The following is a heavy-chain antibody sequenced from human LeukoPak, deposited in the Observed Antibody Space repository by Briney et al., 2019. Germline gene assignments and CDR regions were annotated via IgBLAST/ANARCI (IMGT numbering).Heavy chain of an antibody. CDR3: ANLEHLGCQLLLDDAFDI. CDR1: GFTFSSYG. CDR2: IRYDGSNK. V-gene: IGHV3-30*02. J-gene: IGHJ3*02. Sequence: QPGGSLRLSCAASGFTFSSYGMHWVRQAPGKGLEWVAFIRYDGSNKYYADSVKGRFTISRDNSKNTLYLQMNSLRAEDTAVYYCANLEHLGCQLLLDDAFDIWAKGQWSPSLQ. D-gene: IGHD2-15*01.